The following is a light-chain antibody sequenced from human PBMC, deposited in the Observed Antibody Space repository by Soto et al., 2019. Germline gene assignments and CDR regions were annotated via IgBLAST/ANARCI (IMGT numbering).Light chain of an antibody. V-gene: IGKV1-27*01. CDR3: QRYNSAPRT. Sequence: DIQMTQSPSSLSGSVGDSVTITCRASQGISNYLAWYQQKAGKAPTLLIYAASTLHSGVPSRFSGSGSGSAFTLTISSLQPEDVATYYCQRYNSAPRTFGQGTKLEIK. CDR2: AAS. CDR1: QGISNY. J-gene: IGKJ1*01.